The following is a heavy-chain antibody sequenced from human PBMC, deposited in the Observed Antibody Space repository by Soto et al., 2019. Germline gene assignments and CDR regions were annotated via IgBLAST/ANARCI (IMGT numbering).Heavy chain of an antibody. CDR2: ISSSGNTI. D-gene: IGHD1-1*01. Sequence: GGSLRLSCAASGFTFSSYEMNWVRQAPGKGLEWVSYISSSGNTIYYADSVKGRFTISRDNAKNSLYLQMNSLRAEDTAVYYCARELVSGTIDYWGQGTLVTVSS. CDR3: ARELVSGTIDY. V-gene: IGHV3-48*03. J-gene: IGHJ4*02. CDR1: GFTFSSYE.